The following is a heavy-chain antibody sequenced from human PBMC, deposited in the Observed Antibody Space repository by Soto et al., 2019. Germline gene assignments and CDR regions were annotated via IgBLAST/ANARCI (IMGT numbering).Heavy chain of an antibody. CDR2: MIPNSGNT. Sequence: GASVKVSCKASGYTFTSYDINWVRQATGQGLEWMGWMIPNSGNTGYAQKLQGRVTMTRNTSISTAYMKMSSLRSEDTAVYYCARGRDCTNGVCYDYNWFDPWG. CDR3: ARGRDCTNGVCYDYNWFDP. J-gene: IGHJ5*02. D-gene: IGHD2-8*01. V-gene: IGHV1-8*01. CDR1: GYTFTSYD.